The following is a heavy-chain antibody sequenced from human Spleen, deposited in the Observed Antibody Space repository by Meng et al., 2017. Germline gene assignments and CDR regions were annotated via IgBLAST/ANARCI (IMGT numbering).Heavy chain of an antibody. V-gene: IGHV2-5*02. J-gene: IGHJ4*02. CDR2: IFWDDDE. D-gene: IGHD1-26*01. CDR1: GFSFTTTGVG. Sequence: LQGPGPTLVQPTHTLTLTSTFSGFSFTTTGVGVGWIRQSAGKALEWLAGIFWDDDERYSPSLKSRLTITKDTSKNQVVLTMTNMDPVDTATYYCAHAGMVGSTTLFYFDYWGQGTLVTVSS. CDR3: AHAGMVGSTTLFYFDY.